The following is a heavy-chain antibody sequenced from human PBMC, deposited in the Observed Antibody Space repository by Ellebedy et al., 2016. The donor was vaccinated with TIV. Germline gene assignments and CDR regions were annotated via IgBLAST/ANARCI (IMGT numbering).Heavy chain of an antibody. V-gene: IGHV3-66*02. CDR2: IHSGGST. J-gene: IGHJ4*02. CDR1: GFTVRSKY. Sequence: GESLKISXAVSGFTVRSKYMSWVRQPPGKGLEWVSIIHSGGSTYYADSVKGRFTISRDNSKNTLHLQMNSLRPEDTAVYYCAAARWELLGWGQGTLVTVSS. D-gene: IGHD1-26*01. CDR3: AAARWELLG.